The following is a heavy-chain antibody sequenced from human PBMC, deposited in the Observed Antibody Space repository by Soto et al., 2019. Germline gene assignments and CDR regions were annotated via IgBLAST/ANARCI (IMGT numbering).Heavy chain of an antibody. CDR2: IYWDDDK. V-gene: IGHV2-5*02. J-gene: IGHJ4*02. Sequence: SGPTLVNPTQTLTLTCTFSGFSLSTRGVGVGWIRQPPGKALEWLALIYWDDDKRYSPSLKGRLTVTKDTSKNQVVLRMTNMDPADTAAYYCAHVIAARSFDYWGQGTLVTVSS. CDR1: GFSLSTRGVG. CDR3: AHVIAARSFDY. D-gene: IGHD6-6*01.